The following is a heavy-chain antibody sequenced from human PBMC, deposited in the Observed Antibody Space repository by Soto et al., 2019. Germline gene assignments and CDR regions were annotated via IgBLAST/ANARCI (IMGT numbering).Heavy chain of an antibody. CDR1: GYTFTSYA. Sequence: ASVKVSCKASGYTFTSYAMHWVRQAPGQRLEWVGWINAGNGNTKYSQKFQGRVTITRDTSASTAYMELSSLRSEDTAVYYCASSFILTGYFGMDVWGQGTTVTVS. CDR3: ASSFILTGYFGMDV. J-gene: IGHJ6*02. V-gene: IGHV1-3*01. CDR2: INAGNGNT. D-gene: IGHD3-9*01.